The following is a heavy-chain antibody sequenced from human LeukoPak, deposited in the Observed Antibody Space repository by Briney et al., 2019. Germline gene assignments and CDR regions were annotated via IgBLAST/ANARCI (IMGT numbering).Heavy chain of an antibody. D-gene: IGHD6-6*01. Sequence: SETLCLTCAVYGGSFSGYYWSWIRQPPGKGLEWIGEINHSGSTNYNPSLKSRVTISVDTSKNQFSLKLSSVTAADTAVYYCARGCKQLVSRYYYYMDVWGKGTTVTVSS. V-gene: IGHV4-34*01. CDR3: ARGCKQLVSRYYYYMDV. CDR1: GGSFSGYY. CDR2: INHSGST. J-gene: IGHJ6*03.